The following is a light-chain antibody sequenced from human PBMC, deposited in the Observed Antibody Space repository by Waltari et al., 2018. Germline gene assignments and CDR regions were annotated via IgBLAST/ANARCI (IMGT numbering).Light chain of an antibody. Sequence: SYELTQPPSVSVSPGQTASITCSGDKLGAKYACWYQQKPGQSPVLVIYQDSKRPSVIPERFSGSNSGNTATLTISGTQAMDEADYYCQAWDSSTVVFGGGTKLTVL. CDR1: KLGAKY. V-gene: IGLV3-1*01. CDR2: QDS. J-gene: IGLJ2*01. CDR3: QAWDSSTVV.